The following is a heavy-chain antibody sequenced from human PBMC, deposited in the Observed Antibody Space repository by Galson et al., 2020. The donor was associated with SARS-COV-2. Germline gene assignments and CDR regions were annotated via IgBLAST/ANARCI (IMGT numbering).Heavy chain of an antibody. D-gene: IGHD3-10*02. CDR1: GFTFSLYS. V-gene: IGHV3-21*06. CDR2: ISSSSDYI. CDR3: TREASCAMFAMDV. Sequence: GGSLRLSCEVSGFTFSLYSMTWVRQAPGKGLEWVSSISSSSDYIYHAESMKGRFTISSDNAKNTLYLQMNSLRADDTAVYFCTREASCAMFAMDVWGQGTTGTVSS. J-gene: IGHJ6*02.